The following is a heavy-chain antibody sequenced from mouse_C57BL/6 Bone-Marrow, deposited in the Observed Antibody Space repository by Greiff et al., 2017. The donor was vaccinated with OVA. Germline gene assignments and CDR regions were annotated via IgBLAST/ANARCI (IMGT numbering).Heavy chain of an antibody. Sequence: QVQLQQPGAELVRPGSSVKLSCKASGYTFTSYWMHWVKQRPIQGLEWIGNIDPSDSETHYNQKFKDKATLTVDKASGSACMQLSSLPSEDSAVYYCARWYYDYDGGYAMTTGVKEPQSPSPQ. D-gene: IGHD2-4*01. CDR2: IDPSDSET. CDR3: ARWYYDYDGGYAMTT. V-gene: IGHV1-52*01. CDR1: GYTFTSYW. J-gene: IGHJ4*01.